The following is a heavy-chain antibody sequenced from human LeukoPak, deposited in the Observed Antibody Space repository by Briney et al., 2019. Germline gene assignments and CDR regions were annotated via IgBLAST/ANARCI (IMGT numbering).Heavy chain of an antibody. D-gene: IGHD4-17*01. CDR1: GCSISSSSYY. CDR3: ARPAGDSSYYFDY. CDR2: IYYSGST. J-gene: IGHJ4*02. V-gene: IGHV4-39*01. Sequence: AETLSLTCTVSGCSISSSSYYWGWIPQPPGKVLEWIGSIYYSGSTYYNPSLKRLTTITVDTNKNQFPQKNSPVTDADTGVYYCARPAGDSSYYFDYWGQGNLVTVSS.